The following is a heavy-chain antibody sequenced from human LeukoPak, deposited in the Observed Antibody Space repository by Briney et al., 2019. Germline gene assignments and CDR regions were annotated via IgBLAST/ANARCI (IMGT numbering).Heavy chain of an antibody. V-gene: IGHV3-7*01. J-gene: IGHJ6*03. CDR1: GFTFSSYW. CDR2: IKQDGSEK. D-gene: IGHD6-6*01. CDR3: ARDRGSSSSDPPYYYYYMDV. Sequence: PGGSLRPSCAASGFTFSSYWMSWVRQAPGKGLEWVANIKQDGSEKYYVDSVKGRFTVSRDNAKNSLYLQMNSLRVEDTAVYYCARDRGSSSSDPPYYYYYMDVWGKGTTVTVSS.